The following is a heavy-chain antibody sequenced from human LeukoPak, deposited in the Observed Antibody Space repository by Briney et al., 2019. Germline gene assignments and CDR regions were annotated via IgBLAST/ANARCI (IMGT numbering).Heavy chain of an antibody. V-gene: IGHV4-59*12. CDR3: AREDGKYSSGWTEGY. CDR2: IYYSGST. D-gene: IGHD6-19*01. CDR1: GGSISSYY. Sequence: PSETLSLTCTVSGGSISSYYWSWIRQPPGKGLEWIGYIYYSGSTNYNPSLKSRVTISVDTSKNQFSLKLSSVTAGDTAVYYCAREDGKYSSGWTEGYWGQGTLVTVSS. J-gene: IGHJ4*02.